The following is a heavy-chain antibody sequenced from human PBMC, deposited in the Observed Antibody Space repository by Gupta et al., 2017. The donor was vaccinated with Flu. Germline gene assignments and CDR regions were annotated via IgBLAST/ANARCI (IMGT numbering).Heavy chain of an antibody. D-gene: IGHD6-19*01. V-gene: IGHV3-23*01. CDR2: ISGSTKTI. CDR1: GFTFSDYA. J-gene: IGHJ4*02. Sequence: EVQLLESGGGLVQPGGSLRLSCAASGFTFSDYALSWVRQAPGMGLEWVSAISGSTKTIYYADSVRGRFTISRDNSKNTLYLQMNSLRAEDTAVYYCAKATGGSSGWYLYYSWGQGTLVTVSS. CDR3: AKATGGSSGWYLYYS.